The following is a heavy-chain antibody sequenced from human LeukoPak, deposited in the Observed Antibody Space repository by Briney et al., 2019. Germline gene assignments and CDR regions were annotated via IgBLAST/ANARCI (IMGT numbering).Heavy chain of an antibody. J-gene: IGHJ3*02. CDR2: ISYDGSNK. CDR1: GFTFSSYG. CDR3: AKDRGGYCSGGSCYWDALDI. Sequence: GGSLRLSCGASGFTFSSYGMHWVRQAPGKGLEWVAVISYDGSNKYYADSVKGRFTISRDNSKNTLYLQMNSLRAEDTAVYYCAKDRGGYCSGGSCYWDALDIWGQGTMVTVSS. V-gene: IGHV3-30*18. D-gene: IGHD2-15*01.